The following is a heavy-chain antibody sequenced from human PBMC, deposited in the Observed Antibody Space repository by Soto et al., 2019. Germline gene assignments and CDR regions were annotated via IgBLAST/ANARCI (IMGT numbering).Heavy chain of an antibody. CDR1: GFTFDDYA. V-gene: IGHV3-9*01. Sequence: GGSLRLSCAASGFTFDDYAMHWVRQAPGKGLEWVSGISWNSGSIGYADSVKGRFTISRDNAKNSLYLQMNSLRAEDTALYYCAKVGRPNYYYYYMDVWGKGTTVTVSS. CDR3: AKVGRPNYYYYYMDV. D-gene: IGHD3-16*01. J-gene: IGHJ6*03. CDR2: ISWNSGSI.